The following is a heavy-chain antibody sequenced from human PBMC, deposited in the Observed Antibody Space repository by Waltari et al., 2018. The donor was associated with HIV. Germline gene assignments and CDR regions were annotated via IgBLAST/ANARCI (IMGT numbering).Heavy chain of an antibody. V-gene: IGHV1-69*01. Sequence: QVQLVQSGAEVKKPGSSVKVSCKAAGGTFSSYAISWVRQAPGKGLEWMGGITPIFGTANYAQKVQGRVTITADESESTAYMELSSLRSEDTAVYYCAREGSIAAAGKGGDYWGQGTLVTVSS. CDR3: AREGSIAAAGKGGDY. CDR1: GGTFSSYA. D-gene: IGHD6-13*01. CDR2: ITPIFGTA. J-gene: IGHJ4*02.